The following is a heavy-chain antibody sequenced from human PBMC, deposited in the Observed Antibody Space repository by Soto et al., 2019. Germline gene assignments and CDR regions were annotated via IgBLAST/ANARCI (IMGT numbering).Heavy chain of an antibody. CDR1: GATYRKYA. CDR2: IIPIFVTA. Sequence: SVKVSSKASGATYRKYAISWVRQAPGQGLEWMGGIIPIFVTANYAQKFQGRVTITADESTSTAYMELSSLRAEDTAVYYCARGRNYYDSSGYPHGPCYFDNWGQGSRVTVSS. V-gene: IGHV1-69*13. D-gene: IGHD3-22*01. J-gene: IGHJ4*02. CDR3: ARGRNYYDSSGYPHGPCYFDN.